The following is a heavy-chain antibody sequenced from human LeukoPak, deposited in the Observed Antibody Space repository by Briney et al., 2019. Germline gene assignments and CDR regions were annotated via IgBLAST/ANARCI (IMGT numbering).Heavy chain of an antibody. CDR2: IYYSGST. CDR1: GGSISSSSYY. V-gene: IGHV4-39*01. D-gene: IGHD3-9*01. J-gene: IGHJ5*02. CDR3: ASHHYDILTGYYSWFDP. Sequence: PSETLSLTCTVSGGSISSSSYYWGWIRQPPGKGLEWIGSIYYSGSTYYNPSLKSRVTISVDTSKNQFSLKLSSVTAADTAVYYCASHHYDILTGYYSWFDPWGQGTLVTVSS.